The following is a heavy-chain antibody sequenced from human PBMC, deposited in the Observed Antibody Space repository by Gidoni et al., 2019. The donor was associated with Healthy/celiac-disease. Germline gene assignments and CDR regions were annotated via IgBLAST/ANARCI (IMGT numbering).Heavy chain of an antibody. Sequence: QVQLQQWGAGLLKPSETLSLTCAVSGGSFSGYSWSWIRQPPGKGLEWIGEINHSGSTNDNPSLKSRVTISVDTSKNQCSLKLSSVTAADTAVYYWAREVVTVTTSGGIDYWGQGTLVTVSS. D-gene: IGHD4-17*01. V-gene: IGHV4-34*01. CDR2: INHSGST. CDR1: GGSFSGYS. CDR3: AREVVTVTTSGGIDY. J-gene: IGHJ4*02.